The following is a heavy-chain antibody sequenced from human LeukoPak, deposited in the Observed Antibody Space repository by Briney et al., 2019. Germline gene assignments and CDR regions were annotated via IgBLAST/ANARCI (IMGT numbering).Heavy chain of an antibody. J-gene: IGHJ4*02. V-gene: IGHV1-46*01. CDR1: RYTLTSYY. CDR2: INPSGGST. CDR3: ARAGSAKGTAYYFDY. Sequence: ASVKVSSKPSRYTLTSYYMHWVRQAPGPGIEWMGIINPSGGSTSYAQKFQGRVTMTRDTSTSTVYMELSSLRSEDTAVYYCARAGSAKGTAYYFDYWGQGTLVTVSS. D-gene: IGHD3-10*01.